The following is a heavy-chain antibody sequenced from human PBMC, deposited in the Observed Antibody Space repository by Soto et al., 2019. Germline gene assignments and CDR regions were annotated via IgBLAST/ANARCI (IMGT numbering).Heavy chain of an antibody. J-gene: IGHJ6*02. Sequence: KPSETLSLTCTVSGGSISSGGYYWSWIRQHPGKGLEWIGYIYYSGSTYYNPSLKSRVTISVDTSKNQFSLKLSSVTAADTAVYYCARDRLAVAGIDYYYYYGMDFWGQGTTVTVSS. CDR2: IYYSGST. CDR3: ARDRLAVAGIDYYYYYGMDF. D-gene: IGHD6-19*01. CDR1: GGSISSGGYY. V-gene: IGHV4-31*02.